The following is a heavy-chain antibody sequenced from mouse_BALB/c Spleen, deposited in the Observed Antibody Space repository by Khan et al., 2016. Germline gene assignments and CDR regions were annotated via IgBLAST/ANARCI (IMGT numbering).Heavy chain of an antibody. CDR1: GFNIKDTY. Sequence: VRLQQSGAELVKPGASVKLSCTASGFNIKDTYMHWVKQRPEQGLEWIGRIDPANGNIKYDPKLPGRATITADTSSNTAYLQLSSLTSEDPSVAYSARDYGYLYWAMDYWGQGASVTVSS. V-gene: IGHV14-3*02. J-gene: IGHJ4*01. CDR2: IDPANGNI. D-gene: IGHD2-2*01. CDR3: ARDYGYLYWAMDY.